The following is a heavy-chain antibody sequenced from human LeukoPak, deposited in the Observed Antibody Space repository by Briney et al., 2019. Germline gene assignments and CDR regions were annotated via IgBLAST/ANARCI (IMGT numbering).Heavy chain of an antibody. D-gene: IGHD3-10*01. V-gene: IGHV3-30-3*01. J-gene: IGHJ4*02. Sequence: GGPLSLSCAASGFPFRSYAMHGVRKAPARGLGGVAVISYDGSNKYYADSVKGRFTISRDNSKNTLYLQMNSLRAEDTAVYYCARDLGNDPGSWGQGTLVTVSS. CDR2: ISYDGSNK. CDR1: GFPFRSYA. CDR3: ARDLGNDPGS.